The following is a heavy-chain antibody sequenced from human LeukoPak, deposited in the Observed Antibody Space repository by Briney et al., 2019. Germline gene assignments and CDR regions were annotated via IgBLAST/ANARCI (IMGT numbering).Heavy chain of an antibody. CDR1: GFTFSSYG. CDR3: ARDYGYSGSSNFDY. J-gene: IGHJ4*02. CDR2: IRYDGSNK. V-gene: IGHV3-30*02. Sequence: GGSLRLSCAASGFTFSSYGMHWVRQAPGKGLEWVAFIRYDGSNKYYADSVKGRFTISRDNSKNTLYLQMNSLRAEDTAVYYCARDYGYSGSSNFDYWGQGTLVTVSS. D-gene: IGHD1-26*01.